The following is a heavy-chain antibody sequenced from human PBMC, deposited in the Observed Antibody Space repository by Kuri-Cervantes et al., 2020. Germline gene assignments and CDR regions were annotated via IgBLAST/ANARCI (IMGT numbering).Heavy chain of an antibody. D-gene: IGHD4-17*01. V-gene: IGHV3-11*01. CDR3: ARAKVRDDYGDYPDFQH. J-gene: IGHJ1*01. CDR2: ISSSGSTI. CDR1: GFTFSDYY. Sequence: GGSLRLSFAASGFTFSDYYMSWIRQAPGKGLEWVSNISSSGSTIYYADSVKGRFTISRENAKNSLYLQMNSLRAEDTAVYYLARAKVRDDYGDYPDFQHWGQGTLVTVSS.